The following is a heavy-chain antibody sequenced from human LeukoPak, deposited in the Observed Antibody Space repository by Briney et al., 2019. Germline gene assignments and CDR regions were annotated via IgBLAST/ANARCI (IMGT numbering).Heavy chain of an antibody. Sequence: QPGGSLRLSCAASGFTFSNYAMSWVRQAPGKGLEWVSTISGSGGTTSYADSVKGRFTISRDNSKNTLYLQMNSLRAEDTAVYYCARDLNDNSGHWGQGTLVTVSS. CDR1: GFTFSNYA. CDR3: ARDLNDNSGH. V-gene: IGHV3-23*01. CDR2: ISGSGGTT. J-gene: IGHJ4*02. D-gene: IGHD3-22*01.